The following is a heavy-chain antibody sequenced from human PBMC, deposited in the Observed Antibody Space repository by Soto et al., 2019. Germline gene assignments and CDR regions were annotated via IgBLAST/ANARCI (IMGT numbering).Heavy chain of an antibody. CDR1: GFTFSSYW. CDR3: ARDNGGFGELRYYYYYYMDV. V-gene: IGHV3-7*01. Sequence: GGSLRLSCAASGFTFSSYWMSWVRQAPGKGLEWVANIKQDGSEKYYVDSVKGRFTISRDNAKNSLYLQMNSLRAEDTAVYYCARDNGGFGELRYYYYYYMDVWGKGTTVTVSS. J-gene: IGHJ6*03. CDR2: IKQDGSEK. D-gene: IGHD3-10*01.